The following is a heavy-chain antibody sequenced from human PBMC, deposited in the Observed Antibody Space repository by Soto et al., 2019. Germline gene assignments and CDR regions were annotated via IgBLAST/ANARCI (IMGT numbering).Heavy chain of an antibody. Sequence: RTRSLTCVCSRDTVSSNSVAWNWVRQSPSRGLEWLGRTYYRSRWYSDYAVSVRSRIDINADTSKNQVSLQLNSVTPEDMAVYYCARSEEDSDYYYYGMDVWGQGTTVTVSS. V-gene: IGHV6-1*01. J-gene: IGHJ6*02. CDR1: RDTVSSNSVA. D-gene: IGHD2-15*01. CDR3: ARSEEDSDYYYYGMDV. CDR2: TYYRSRWYS.